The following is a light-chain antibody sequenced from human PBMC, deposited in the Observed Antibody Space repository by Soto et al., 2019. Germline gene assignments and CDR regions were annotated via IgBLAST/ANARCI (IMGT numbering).Light chain of an antibody. V-gene: IGLV2-14*01. Sequence: QSALTQPASVSGSPGQSITISCTGTTSVVGGYNYVSWYQQHPGKVPKLLIHEVSNRPSGVSNRFSGSKSGNTASLTISGLQAEDEADYYCLSKTSSISYVFGTGTKGTVL. CDR3: LSKTSSISYV. CDR1: TSVVGGYNY. J-gene: IGLJ1*01. CDR2: EVS.